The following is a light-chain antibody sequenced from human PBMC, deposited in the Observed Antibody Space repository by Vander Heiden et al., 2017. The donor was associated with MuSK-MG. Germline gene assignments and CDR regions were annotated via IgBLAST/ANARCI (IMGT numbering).Light chain of an antibody. V-gene: IGLV1-40*01. CDR3: QSYDSGLSGYV. J-gene: IGLJ1*01. CDR2: GNT. CDR1: RSNIRAGFD. Sequence: QSVLTQPPSVSGAPGQRVTISCTGSRSNIRAGFDVHWYQQLPGTPPKLLIFGNTNRPSGVPDRFSGSKSGTSASLAFTGLQAEDEADYYCQSYDSGLSGYVFGTGTKVTVL.